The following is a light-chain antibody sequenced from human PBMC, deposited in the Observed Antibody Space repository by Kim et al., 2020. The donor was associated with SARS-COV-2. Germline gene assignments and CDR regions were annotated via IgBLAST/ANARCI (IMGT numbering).Light chain of an antibody. CDR2: GKN. V-gene: IGLV3-19*01. CDR1: SLRSYY. J-gene: IGLJ2*01. CDR3: NSRDSSGNHVV. Sequence: SSELTQDPAVSVALGQTVRITCQGDSLRSYYASWYQQKPRQAPVLVIYGKNNRPSGIPDRFSGSSSGNTASLTITGAQAEDEADYYCNSRDSSGNHVVFG.